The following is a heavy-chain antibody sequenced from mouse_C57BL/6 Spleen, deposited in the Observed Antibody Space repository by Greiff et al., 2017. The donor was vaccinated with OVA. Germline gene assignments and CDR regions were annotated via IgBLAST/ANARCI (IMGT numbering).Heavy chain of an antibody. Sequence: QVQLKQPGAELVRPGTSVKLSCKASGYTFTSYWMHWVKQRPGQGLEWIGVIDPSDSYTNYNQKFKGKATLTVDTSSSTAYMQLSSLTSEDSAVYHCARWLLRSYARDYWGKGTSVTVPS. CDR2: IDPSDSYT. CDR3: ARWLLRSYARDY. CDR1: GYTFTSYW. J-gene: IGHJ4*01. D-gene: IGHD2-3*01. V-gene: IGHV1-59*01.